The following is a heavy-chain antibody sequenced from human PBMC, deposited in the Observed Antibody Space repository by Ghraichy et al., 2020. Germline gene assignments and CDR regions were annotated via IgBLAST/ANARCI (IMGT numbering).Heavy chain of an antibody. Sequence: GGSLRLSCAASGFTFSNAWMSWVRQAPGKGLELVGRIKSKTDGGTTDYAAPVKGRFTISRDDSKNTLYLQMNSLKTEDTAVYYCTSVVLDDFWSYYYYGMDVWGQGTTVTVSS. V-gene: IGHV3-15*01. CDR2: IKSKTDGGTT. CDR1: GFTFSNAW. D-gene: IGHD3-3*01. CDR3: TSVVLDDFWSYYYYGMDV. J-gene: IGHJ6*02.